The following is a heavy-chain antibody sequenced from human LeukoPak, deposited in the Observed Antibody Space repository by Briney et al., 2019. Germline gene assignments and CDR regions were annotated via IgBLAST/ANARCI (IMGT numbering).Heavy chain of an antibody. J-gene: IGHJ6*03. D-gene: IGHD3-10*01. Sequence: SETLSLTCTVSGGSISIYYWNWIRQPAGKGLEWIGRIFTSGITNYNPSLKSRVTMSVDKSKSQFSLNLSSVTAADTAVYYCARESSGAYYNPLGYMDVWGKGTTVTVSS. CDR1: GGSISIYY. CDR2: IFTSGIT. CDR3: ARESSGAYYNPLGYMDV. V-gene: IGHV4-4*07.